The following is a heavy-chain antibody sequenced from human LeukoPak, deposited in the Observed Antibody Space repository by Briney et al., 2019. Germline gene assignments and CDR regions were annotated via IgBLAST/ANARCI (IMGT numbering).Heavy chain of an antibody. J-gene: IGHJ4*02. Sequence: PGRSLRLYCSASGSTFSSYAMNWVRQAPGRGLVWVAVISYDGSHKYYADSVKGRFTISRDTSKNTLYLQMNSLRPDDTAVYYCARDRQSMAQYYFDFWGQGSLVTVS. CDR3: ARDRQSMAQYYFDF. CDR2: ISYDGSHK. CDR1: GSTFSSYA. D-gene: IGHD5-24*01. V-gene: IGHV3-30*01.